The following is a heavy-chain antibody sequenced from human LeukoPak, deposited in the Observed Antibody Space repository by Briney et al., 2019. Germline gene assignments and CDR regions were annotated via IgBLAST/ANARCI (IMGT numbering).Heavy chain of an antibody. J-gene: IGHJ5*02. Sequence: GGSLRLSCAASRFTVSSNYMSWVRQAPGKGLEWVSVIYCGGSTYYADSVKGRFTISRDNSKNTLYLQMNSLRAEDTAVYYCARVHVRYYYDSSGPNWFDPWGQGTRVTVSS. CDR2: IYCGGST. D-gene: IGHD3-22*01. CDR1: RFTVSSNY. V-gene: IGHV3-66*02. CDR3: ARVHVRYYYDSSGPNWFDP.